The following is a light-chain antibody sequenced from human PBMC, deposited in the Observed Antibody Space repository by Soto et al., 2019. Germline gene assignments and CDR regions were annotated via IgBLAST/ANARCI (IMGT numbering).Light chain of an antibody. CDR2: AAS. Sequence: DIQLTQSPSFLSASIGDRVTITCRASQGISSYLAWYQQKPGKAPKLLIYAASTLESGVSSRFSGSRSGTEFTLAISSLQPEDLATYYCQQLNSYPITFGGGTKVEL. CDR3: QQLNSYPIT. CDR1: QGISSY. J-gene: IGKJ4*01. V-gene: IGKV1-9*01.